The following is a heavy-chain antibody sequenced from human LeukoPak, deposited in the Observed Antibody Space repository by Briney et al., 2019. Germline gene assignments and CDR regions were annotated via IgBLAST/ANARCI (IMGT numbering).Heavy chain of an antibody. D-gene: IGHD5-12*01. V-gene: IGHV3-30*03. Sequence: PGGSLRLSCAASGFTFSSYWMSWVRQAPGKGLEWVAVISSDGSKKDYADSVKGRFTISRDNSKNTLYLQMNSLRAEDTAVYFCATHSPEWRYSGYYNFYYMDVWGKGTTVTVSS. CDR1: GFTFSSYW. J-gene: IGHJ6*03. CDR2: ISSDGSKK. CDR3: ATHSPEWRYSGYYNFYYMDV.